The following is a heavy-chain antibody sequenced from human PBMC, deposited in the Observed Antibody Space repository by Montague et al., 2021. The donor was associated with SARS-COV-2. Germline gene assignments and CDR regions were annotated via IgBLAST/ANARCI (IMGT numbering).Heavy chain of an antibody. CDR1: GGSFSGYY. J-gene: IGHJ5*02. V-gene: IGHV4-34*01. Sequence: SETLSLTCAVYGGSFSGYYWSWIRQPPGKGLEWIGEINHSGSTNYNPSLKSRVTISVDTSKNQFSLKLSSVTAADTAVYYCARGRYSFSVTSGSTWFDPWGQGTLVTVSS. CDR3: ARGRYSFSVTSGSTWFDP. D-gene: IGHD6-19*01. CDR2: INHSGST.